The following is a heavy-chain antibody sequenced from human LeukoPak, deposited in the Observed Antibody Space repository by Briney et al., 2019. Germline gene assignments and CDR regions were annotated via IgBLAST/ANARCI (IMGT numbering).Heavy chain of an antibody. D-gene: IGHD3-10*01. Sequence: PGGSLRLSCAASGFTFSNHGMNWVRQAPGKGLEWLSGVSPPGGGTYYADSVKGRFTISRDNSKNTLYLQMNSLRAEDTAVYYCATLYGSGSYYSPGFDYWGQGTLVTVSS. CDR3: ATLYGSGSYYSPGFDY. CDR2: VSPPGGGT. CDR1: GFTFSNHG. V-gene: IGHV3-23*01. J-gene: IGHJ4*02.